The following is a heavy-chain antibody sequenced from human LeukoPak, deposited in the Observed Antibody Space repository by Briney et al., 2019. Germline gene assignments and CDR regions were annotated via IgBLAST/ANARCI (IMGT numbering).Heavy chain of an antibody. D-gene: IGHD1-7*01. Sequence: GGSLRLSCAASGFIFSSYAMSWVRQAPGKGLEWVSYICSSGSTIYYADSVKGRFTISRDNVKNSLYLQMNSLRAEDTAVYYCAKLPQYYYYMDVWGKGTTVTVSS. V-gene: IGHV3-48*04. CDR2: ICSSGSTI. J-gene: IGHJ6*03. CDR3: AKLPQYYYYMDV. CDR1: GFIFSSYA.